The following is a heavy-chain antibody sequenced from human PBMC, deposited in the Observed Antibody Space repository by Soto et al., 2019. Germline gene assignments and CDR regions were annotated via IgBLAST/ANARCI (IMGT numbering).Heavy chain of an antibody. Sequence: QVQLVESGGGAVQPGASLRLSCVASGFDFTYYAMHWVRQAPGKGLESVAVMSSDGSKIHHTDSVQGRFTISRDNSKNTLYLQMNSLRKEDTAVYFCAKDEGVGGTLGLFDYWGQGTLVSVSS. J-gene: IGHJ4*02. D-gene: IGHD1-26*01. V-gene: IGHV3-30*18. CDR1: GFDFTYYA. CDR3: AKDEGVGGTLGLFDY. CDR2: MSSDGSKI.